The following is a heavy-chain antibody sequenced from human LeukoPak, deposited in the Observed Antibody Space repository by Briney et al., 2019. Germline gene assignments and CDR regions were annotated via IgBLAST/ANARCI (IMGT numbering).Heavy chain of an antibody. J-gene: IGHJ6*03. Sequence: GESLKISCKGSGYRFTSYWIGWVRQMPGKGLGWVGIIFPGGADTRYSPSFEGQVTISADKSINTAYLQWSSLKASDTAMYYCARHVMAYCSNGSCYLTYYKDVWGKGTTVTVSS. CDR1: GYRFTSYW. V-gene: IGHV5-51*01. D-gene: IGHD2-2*01. CDR2: IFPGGADT. CDR3: ARHVMAYCSNGSCYLTYYKDV.